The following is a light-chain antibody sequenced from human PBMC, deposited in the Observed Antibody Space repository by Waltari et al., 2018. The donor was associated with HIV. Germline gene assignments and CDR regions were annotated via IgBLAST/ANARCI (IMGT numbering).Light chain of an antibody. V-gene: IGLV1-51*01. J-gene: IGLJ3*02. CDR2: DNN. Sequence: QSVLTQPPSVSAAPGQKVTISCSGSSSNFGNSFVSLYQHLPGAAPKLLIYDNNKRPSGISDRFSGSKSGTSATLAITGLQTGDEADYYCGTWDSSLGAGVFGGGTRLTVL. CDR3: GTWDSSLGAGV. CDR1: SSNFGNSF.